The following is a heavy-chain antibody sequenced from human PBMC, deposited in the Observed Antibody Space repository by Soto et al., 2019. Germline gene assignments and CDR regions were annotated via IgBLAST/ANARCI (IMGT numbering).Heavy chain of an antibody. Sequence: QVQLVQSGAEVKKPGASVKVSCKASGYTFTSYGISWVRQAPGQGLEWMGWISAYNGNTNYAQKLQGRVTMTTDTYTSTAYMELRSLRSDDTAVYYCAREGAVAGTHYYYYGMDVWGQGTTVTVSS. D-gene: IGHD6-19*01. CDR2: ISAYNGNT. CDR3: AREGAVAGTHYYYYGMDV. J-gene: IGHJ6*02. CDR1: GYTFTSYG. V-gene: IGHV1-18*01.